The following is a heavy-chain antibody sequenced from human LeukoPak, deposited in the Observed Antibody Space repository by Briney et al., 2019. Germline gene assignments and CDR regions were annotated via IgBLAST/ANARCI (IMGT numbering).Heavy chain of an antibody. D-gene: IGHD3-9*01. CDR2: ISYDGSNK. J-gene: IGHJ4*02. CDR3: AKGPRRTAVLRYFDWLFGY. V-gene: IGHV3-30*18. CDR1: GFTFSSYC. Sequence: GGSLRLSCAASGFTFSSYCMHWVRQAPGKGLEWVAVISYDGSNKYYADSVKGRFTISRDNSKNTLYLQMNSLRAEDTAVYYCAKGPRRTAVLRYFDWLFGYWGQGTLVTVSS.